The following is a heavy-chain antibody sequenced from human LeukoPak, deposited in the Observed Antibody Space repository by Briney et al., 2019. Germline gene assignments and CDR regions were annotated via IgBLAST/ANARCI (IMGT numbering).Heavy chain of an antibody. CDR1: GGSISSSSYL. D-gene: IGHD3-22*01. J-gene: IGHJ4*02. CDR3: ARQHERGSFVWEDSDSTLFPYTGNYFDY. Sequence: SETLSLTCTVSGGSISSSSYLWGWIRQPPGKGLEWIGSLYYTGSTYNNAAPKSRVTISGDTSKNQISLNLRSVTAADTAVYYCARQHERGSFVWEDSDSTLFPYTGNYFDYWGLGTLVTVSS. V-gene: IGHV4-39*01. CDR2: LYYTGST.